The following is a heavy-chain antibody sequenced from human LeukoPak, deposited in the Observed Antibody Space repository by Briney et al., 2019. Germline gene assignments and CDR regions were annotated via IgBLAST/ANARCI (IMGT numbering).Heavy chain of an antibody. CDR1: GFTFSSYS. V-gene: IGHV3-48*04. CDR3: ARDVYDDYAIDY. D-gene: IGHD4-17*01. Sequence: HSGGSLRLSCAASGFTFSSYSMNWVRQAPGKGLEWVSYISGTSSPRYYADSVKGRFTITRDNAKNSLYLQMNSLRAEDTAVYYCARDVYDDYAIDYWGQGTLVTVSS. J-gene: IGHJ4*02. CDR2: ISGTSSPR.